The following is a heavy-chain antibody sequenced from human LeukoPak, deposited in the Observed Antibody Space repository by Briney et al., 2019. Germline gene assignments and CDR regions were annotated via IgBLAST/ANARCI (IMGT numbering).Heavy chain of an antibody. Sequence: PGGSLRLSCAASGFTFSRHWMHWVRQAPGKGLVWVSRINSDGSSTSYAESVKGRFTISRDNSKNTLYLQMNSLRAEDTAVYYCANLYSSGCFDWGQGTLVTVSS. CDR2: INSDGSST. CDR3: ANLYSSGCFD. V-gene: IGHV3-74*01. CDR1: GFTFSRHW. D-gene: IGHD6-19*01. J-gene: IGHJ4*02.